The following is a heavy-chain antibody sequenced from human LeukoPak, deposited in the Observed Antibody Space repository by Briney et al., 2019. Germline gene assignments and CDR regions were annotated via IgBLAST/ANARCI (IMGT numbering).Heavy chain of an antibody. V-gene: IGHV3-21*01. J-gene: IGHJ4*02. D-gene: IGHD6-6*01. CDR3: AREATDSSFSGFDY. Sequence: GGSLRLSCAASGFTFSSYSMNWVRQAPGKGLEWVSSISSSSSYIYYADSVKGRFTISRDNAKNSLYLQMNSLRAEDTAVYYCAREATDSSFSGFDYRGQGTLVTVSS. CDR1: GFTFSSYS. CDR2: ISSSSSYI.